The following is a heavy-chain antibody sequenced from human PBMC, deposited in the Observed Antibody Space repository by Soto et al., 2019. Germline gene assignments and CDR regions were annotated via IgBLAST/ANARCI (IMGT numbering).Heavy chain of an antibody. D-gene: IGHD6-13*01. CDR1: GDSISGYY. CDR3: AKYRRTDAEGYTFEY. Sequence: PSETLSLTCTVSGDSISGYYWSWIRQPPGKGLERIGFIYYTGSTNYNPSLKSRVTMSVDTSKNQFSLKLRSMTAADTAVYFCAKYRRTDAEGYTFEYWGQGALVTVSS. CDR2: IYYTGST. J-gene: IGHJ4*02. V-gene: IGHV4-59*01.